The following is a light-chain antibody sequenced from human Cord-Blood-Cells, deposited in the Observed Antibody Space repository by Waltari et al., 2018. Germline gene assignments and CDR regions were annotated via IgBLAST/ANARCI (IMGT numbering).Light chain of an antibody. CDR1: QSISSW. Sequence: DIQMTQSPSPLSASVGDRVTITCRASQSISSWLAWYQQKPGKAPKLLIYDASSLESGVPSRFSGSGSGTEFTLTISSLQPDDFATYYCQQYNNYPYTFGQGTKLEIK. J-gene: IGKJ2*01. CDR2: DAS. CDR3: QQYNNYPYT. V-gene: IGKV1-5*01.